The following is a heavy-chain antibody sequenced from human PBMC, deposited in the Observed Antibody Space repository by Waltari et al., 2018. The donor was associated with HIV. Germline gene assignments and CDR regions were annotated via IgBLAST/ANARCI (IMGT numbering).Heavy chain of an antibody. D-gene: IGHD3-22*01. CDR2: IKSGAEGGTT. CDR1: GITFRNAW. V-gene: IGHV3-15*01. Sequence: EVQLVESGGGLVQPGGSLRLPCAASGITFRNAWLSWVRQAPGKGLEWVGRIKSGAEGGTTDYAAAVKGRFTISRDDSKHTLYLQMDSLKTEDTAVYYCTTLWYSYDSTDYWGQGTLVTVSS. J-gene: IGHJ4*02. CDR3: TTLWYSYDSTDY.